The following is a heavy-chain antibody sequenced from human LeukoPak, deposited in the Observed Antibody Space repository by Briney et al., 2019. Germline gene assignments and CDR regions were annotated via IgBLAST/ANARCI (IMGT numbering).Heavy chain of an antibody. CDR2: ITSKPNSYAT. CDR1: GFTFSGSV. CDR3: TGGSGWYSPDY. D-gene: IGHD6-19*01. V-gene: IGHV3-73*01. Sequence: PGGSLRLSCAASGFTFSGSVMHWVRQASGKGLEWVGRITSKPNSYATVYAASVKGRFTISNDDSKNTEYLQMNSLKTEDTAVYYCTGGSGWYSPDYWGQGTLVTVSS. J-gene: IGHJ4*02.